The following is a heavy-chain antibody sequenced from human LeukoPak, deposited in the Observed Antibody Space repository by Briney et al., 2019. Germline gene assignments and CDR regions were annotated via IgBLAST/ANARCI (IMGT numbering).Heavy chain of an antibody. V-gene: IGHV3-30*04. J-gene: IGHJ4*02. CDR2: ISYDGSNK. Sequence: GGSLRLSCAASGFTFSSYAMHWVRQAPGKGLEWVAVISYDGSNKYYADSVKGRFTISRDNSKNTLYLQMNSLRAEDTAVYYCALGGYFDWLSFDYWGQGTLVTVSS. CDR3: ALGGYFDWLSFDY. CDR1: GFTFSSYA. D-gene: IGHD3-9*01.